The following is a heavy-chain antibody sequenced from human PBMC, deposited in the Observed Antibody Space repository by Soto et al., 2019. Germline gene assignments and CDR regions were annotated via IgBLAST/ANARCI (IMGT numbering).Heavy chain of an antibody. J-gene: IGHJ6*02. V-gene: IGHV1-69*01. CDR1: GLTFSNYA. Sequence: QGQLVQSGAEVKKPGSSVKVSCKASGLTFSNYAVSWVRQAPGQGPEWMGGIVHLYGTTNYAQRFQGRLTITGDESTSTTYMELSRFAFGETAVDYFAFPILVMGDGMDVWGRGTTVTVSS. CDR2: IVHLYGTT. CDR3: AFPILVMGDGMDV. D-gene: IGHD2-21*01.